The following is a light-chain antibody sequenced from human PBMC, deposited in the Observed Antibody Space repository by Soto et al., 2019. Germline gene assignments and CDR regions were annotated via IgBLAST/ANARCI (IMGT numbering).Light chain of an antibody. V-gene: IGKV3-20*01. J-gene: IGKJ4*01. CDR3: QQYGSSPLT. CDR2: GAS. Sequence: EVVLTQSPGTLSLSPGERATLSCRASQSVYSNSLAWYQHKPGQAPRLLISGASSRATGIPHRFSGSGSGTDFTLTISRLEPEDCAVYYCQQYGSSPLTFGGGTKVEIK. CDR1: QSVYSNS.